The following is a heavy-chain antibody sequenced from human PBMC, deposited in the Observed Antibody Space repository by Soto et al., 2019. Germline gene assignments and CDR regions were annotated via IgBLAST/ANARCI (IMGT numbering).Heavy chain of an antibody. CDR3: AKSDLGYSYGISDDY. D-gene: IGHD5-18*01. V-gene: IGHV3-30*18. CDR1: GFTFSSYG. CDR2: ISYDGSNK. J-gene: IGHJ4*02. Sequence: SLRLSCAASGFTFSSYGMHWVRQAPGKGLEWVAVISYDGSNKYYADSVKGRFTISRDNSKNTLYLQMNSLRAEDTAVYYCAKSDLGYSYGISDDYWGQGTLVTVSS.